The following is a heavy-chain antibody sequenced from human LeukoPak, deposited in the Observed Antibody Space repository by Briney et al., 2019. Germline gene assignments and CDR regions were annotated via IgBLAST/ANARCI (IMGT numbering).Heavy chain of an antibody. CDR2: IYYTGNT. CDR1: GGSISNYY. Sequence: LSETLSLTCTVSGGSISNYYWNWIRQPPGKGLEWIGYIYYTGNTNYNPSLKSRVTISVDTSKNQFSLKLSSVTAADTAVYYCARDRLQLQSWGQGTLVTVSS. D-gene: IGHD1-1*01. V-gene: IGHV4-59*01. CDR3: ARDRLQLQS. J-gene: IGHJ5*02.